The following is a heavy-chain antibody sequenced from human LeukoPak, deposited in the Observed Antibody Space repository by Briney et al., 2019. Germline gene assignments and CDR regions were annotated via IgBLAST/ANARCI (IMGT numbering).Heavy chain of an antibody. CDR2: IYWDDDK. CDR1: GFSLSTSGVG. CDR3: ARTSQNDYGDYYAFDI. J-gene: IGHJ3*02. Sequence: SGPTLVKPTQTLTLTCTFSGFSLSTSGVGVGWIRQPPGKALEWLALIYWDDDKRYSPSLKSRLAITKDTSKNQVVLTMTNMDPVDTATYYCARTSQNDYGDYYAFDIWGQGTMVTVSS. V-gene: IGHV2-5*02. D-gene: IGHD4-17*01.